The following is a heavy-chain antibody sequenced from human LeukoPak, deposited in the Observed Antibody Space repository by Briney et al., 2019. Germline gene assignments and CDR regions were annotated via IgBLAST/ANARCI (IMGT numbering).Heavy chain of an antibody. CDR2: ISGSGGST. V-gene: IGHV3-23*01. J-gene: IGHJ4*02. CDR1: GFTFSNYA. D-gene: IGHD4-17*01. Sequence: PGGSLRLSCAASGFTFSNYAMSWVRQAPGKGLEWVSAISGSGGSTYYADSVKGRFTIARDNSKNTLYLQMNSLRAEDTAVYYCAKVALRYSLSAYVDYWGQGTLVTVSS. CDR3: AKVALRYSLSAYVDY.